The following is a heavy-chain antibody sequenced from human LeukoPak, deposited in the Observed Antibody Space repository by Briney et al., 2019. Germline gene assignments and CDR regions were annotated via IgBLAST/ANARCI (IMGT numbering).Heavy chain of an antibody. CDR1: GITFSDHY. CDR3: AREFRYTSSWYVYYYFDY. Sequence: GGSLRLSCAASGITFSDHYMSWIRQAPGKGLEWVAHISSSGSTIEYADSVRGRFAISRDNAKNSLYLQMITLSVEDTAVYYCAREFRYTSSWYVYYYFDYWGQGTLVTVSS. CDR2: ISSSGSTI. D-gene: IGHD6-13*01. V-gene: IGHV3-11*01. J-gene: IGHJ4*02.